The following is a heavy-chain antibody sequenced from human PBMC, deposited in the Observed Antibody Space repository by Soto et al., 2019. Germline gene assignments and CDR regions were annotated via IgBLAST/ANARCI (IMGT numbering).Heavy chain of an antibody. CDR1: GYTFTSYA. V-gene: IGHV1-3*01. J-gene: IGHJ5*02. Sequence: GASVKVSCKASGYTFTSYAMHWVRQAPGQRLEWMGWTNAGNGNTKYSQKFQGRVTITRDTSASTAYMELSSLRSEDAAVYYCARDYDFWSGYAPYNWFDPWGQGTLVTV. D-gene: IGHD3-3*01. CDR2: TNAGNGNT. CDR3: ARDYDFWSGYAPYNWFDP.